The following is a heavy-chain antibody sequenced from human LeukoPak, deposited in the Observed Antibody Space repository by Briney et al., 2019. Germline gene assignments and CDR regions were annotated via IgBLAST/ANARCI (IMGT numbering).Heavy chain of an antibody. CDR3: ARDDSSCYGWYFDL. Sequence: GGSLRLSCAASGFTVSSNYMSWVRQAQGKGLEWVSDIYNGGYTYYAASVKGRFTISRDNSKNTLYLQMNSLRAEDTAVYYCARDDSSCYGWYFDLWGRGTLVTVSS. D-gene: IGHD3-22*01. CDR2: IYNGGYT. J-gene: IGHJ2*01. CDR1: GFTVSSNY. V-gene: IGHV3-53*01.